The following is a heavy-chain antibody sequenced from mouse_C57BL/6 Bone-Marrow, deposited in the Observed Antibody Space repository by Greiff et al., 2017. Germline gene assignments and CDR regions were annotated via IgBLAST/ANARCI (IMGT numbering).Heavy chain of an antibody. CDR1: GYTFTSYW. CDR2: IYPSDSET. CDR3: ARGYYGSSGYYFDY. D-gene: IGHD1-1*01. Sequence: VQLQQPGAELVRPGSSVKLSCKASGYTFTSYWMDWVKQRPGQGLEWIGNIYPSDSETHYNQKFKDKATLTVDKSSSTAYMQLSSLTSEDSAVYYCARGYYGSSGYYFDYWGQGTTLTVSS. V-gene: IGHV1-61*01. J-gene: IGHJ2*01.